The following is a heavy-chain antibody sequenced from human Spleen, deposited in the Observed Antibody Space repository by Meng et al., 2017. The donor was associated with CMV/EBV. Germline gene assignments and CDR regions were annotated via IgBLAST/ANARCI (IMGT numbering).Heavy chain of an antibody. Sequence: GESLKISCAASGFTVSSNYMSWVRQAPGKGLEWVASISTSSTYIFYTDSVKGRFTISRDNANSALYLQMDSLRVEDTAVYYCARAFYDFWSGIGYWGQGVLVTVSS. D-gene: IGHD3-3*01. CDR3: ARAFYDFWSGIGY. CDR1: GFTVSSNY. CDR2: ISTSSTYI. V-gene: IGHV3-21*01. J-gene: IGHJ4*02.